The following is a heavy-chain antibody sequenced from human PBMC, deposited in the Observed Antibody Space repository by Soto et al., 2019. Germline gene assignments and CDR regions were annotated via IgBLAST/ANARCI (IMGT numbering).Heavy chain of an antibody. CDR3: AKGGIQLWLLDFDY. V-gene: IGHV3-23*01. Sequence: EVQLLESGGGLVQPGGSLRLSCAASGFTFSSYAMSWVRQAPGKGLEWVSAISGSGGSTYDADSVRGRFTISRDNSKNTLYLQMNSLRADGTTVYYCAKGGIQLWLLDFDYWRQGPLVTVSS. CDR2: ISGSGGST. D-gene: IGHD5-18*01. J-gene: IGHJ4*02. CDR1: GFTFSSYA.